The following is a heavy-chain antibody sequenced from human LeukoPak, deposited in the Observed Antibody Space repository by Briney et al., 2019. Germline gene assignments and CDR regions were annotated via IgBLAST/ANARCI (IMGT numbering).Heavy chain of an antibody. J-gene: IGHJ3*02. Sequence: SETLSLTCTVSGGSISSYYWSWIRQPAGQGLEWIGRIYTSGSTNYNPSLKSRVTMSVDTSKNQFSLKLSSVTAADTAVYYCASDLLSGSYSDDAFDIWGQGTMVTVSS. CDR2: IYTSGST. CDR1: GGSISSYY. V-gene: IGHV4-4*07. CDR3: ASDLLSGSYSDDAFDI. D-gene: IGHD1-26*01.